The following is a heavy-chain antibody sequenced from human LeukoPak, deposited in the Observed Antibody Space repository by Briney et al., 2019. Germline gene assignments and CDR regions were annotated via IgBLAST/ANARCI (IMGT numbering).Heavy chain of an antibody. V-gene: IGHV3-21*01. D-gene: IGHD6-19*01. J-gene: IGHJ4*02. CDR2: ISSSSSYI. CDR1: GFTFSSYS. Sequence: GGSLRLSCAASGFTFSSYSMNWVRQAPGKGLEWVSSISSSSSYIYYADSVKGRFIISRDNAKNSLYLQMNSLRAEDTAVYYCARDGSGWYGDDYWGQGTLVTVSS. CDR3: ARDGSGWYGDDY.